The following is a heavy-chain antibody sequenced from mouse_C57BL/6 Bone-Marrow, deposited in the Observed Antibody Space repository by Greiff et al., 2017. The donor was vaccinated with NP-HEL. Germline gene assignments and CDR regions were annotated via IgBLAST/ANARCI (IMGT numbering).Heavy chain of an antibody. V-gene: IGHV1-74*01. J-gene: IGHJ4*01. CDR2: IHPSDSDT. CDR1: GYTFTSYW. D-gene: IGHD2-2*01. Sequence: QVQLQQPGAELVKPGASVKVSCKASGYTFTSYWMHWVKQRPGQGLEWIGRIHPSDSDTNYNQKFKGKATLSVDKSSSTAYMQLSSLTSEDSAVYYCTPMVTRGVYYYAMDYWGQGTPVTVSS. CDR3: TPMVTRGVYYYAMDY.